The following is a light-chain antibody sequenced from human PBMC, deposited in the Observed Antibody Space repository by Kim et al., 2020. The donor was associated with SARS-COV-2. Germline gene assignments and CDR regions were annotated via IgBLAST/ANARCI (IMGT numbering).Light chain of an antibody. CDR2: GNN. CDR1: TSNIASNA. Sequence: GPNVFISCSGGTSNIASNAGSWCQHLPGTSPCLLICGNNQRPSGVPDRFSGSASGTSASLAISDLQSADWADYYCASWDDCLNGVVFGGGTRLSVL. V-gene: IGLV1-44*01. J-gene: IGLJ3*02. CDR3: ASWDDCLNGVV.